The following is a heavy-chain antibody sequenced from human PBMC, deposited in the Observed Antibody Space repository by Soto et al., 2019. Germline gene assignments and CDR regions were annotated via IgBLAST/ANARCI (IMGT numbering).Heavy chain of an antibody. V-gene: IGHV1-2*04. J-gene: IGHJ6*02. CDR2: INPNSGGT. CDR1: GYTFTGYY. D-gene: IGHD2-15*01. Sequence: QVQLVQSGAEVKKPGASVKVSCKASGYTFTGYYMHWVRQAPGQGLEWMGWINPNSGGTNYAQKVQGWVTMTRDTSISTAYMELSRLRSDDTAVYYCARGSLVVVVAATIYYYYGMDVWGQGTTVTVSS. CDR3: ARGSLVVVVAATIYYYYGMDV.